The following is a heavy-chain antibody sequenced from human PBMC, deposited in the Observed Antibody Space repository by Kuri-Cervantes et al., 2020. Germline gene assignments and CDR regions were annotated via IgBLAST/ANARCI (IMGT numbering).Heavy chain of an antibody. CDR2: IYYSGST. CDR3: ARSGSYWGHFDY. D-gene: IGHD1-26*01. V-gene: IGHV4-59*01. J-gene: IGHJ4*02. Sequence: SETLSLTCTVSGGSISSYYWSWIRQPPGKGLEGIGYIYYSGSTNYNPSLKSRVTISVDTSKNQFSLKLSSVTAADTAVYYCARSGSYWGHFDYWGQGTLVTVSS. CDR1: GGSISSYY.